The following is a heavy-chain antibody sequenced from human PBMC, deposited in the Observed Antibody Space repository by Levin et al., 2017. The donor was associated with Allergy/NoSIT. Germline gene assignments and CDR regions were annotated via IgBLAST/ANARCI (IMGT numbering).Heavy chain of an antibody. CDR2: IIPIFGTA. CDR3: ARAGGMTTVTTGSAHAFDI. Sequence: ASVKVSCKASGGTFSSYAISWVRQAPGQGLEWMGGIIPIFGTANYAQKFQGRVTITADKSTSTAYMELSSLRSEDTAVYYCARAGGMTTVTTGSAHAFDIWGQGTMVTVSS. V-gene: IGHV1-69*06. CDR1: GGTFSSYA. D-gene: IGHD4-17*01. J-gene: IGHJ3*02.